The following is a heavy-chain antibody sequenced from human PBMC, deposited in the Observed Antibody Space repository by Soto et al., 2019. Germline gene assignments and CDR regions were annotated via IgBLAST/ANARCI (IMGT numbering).Heavy chain of an antibody. Sequence: QAQLVQSGAEVKKPGASVKVSCKASGYTFTIYEIYWVRQAPGQKLEWMGWINVGNGNTKYSQKFQGRVTMTRDPSPSTAYMELSGLTFEDTAVYYCARNYHGLGVWAKGTTVTVSS. CDR2: INVGNGNT. CDR1: GYTFTIYE. D-gene: IGHD3-10*01. CDR3: ARNYHGLGV. V-gene: IGHV1-3*01. J-gene: IGHJ6*04.